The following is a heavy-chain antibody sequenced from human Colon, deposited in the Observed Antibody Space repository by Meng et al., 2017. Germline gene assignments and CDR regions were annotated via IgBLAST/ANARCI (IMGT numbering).Heavy chain of an antibody. Sequence: HVQPVKCGPSLCKLSGTQLLTCSFYRASVSCGNHSWSWIRQPPGKGLEYIAYVDYSGSTHYNPSLKSRVTMSVDTSKKQLSLKLSSVTAADTAVYYCAGGPWEFDYWGQGTLFTVSS. D-gene: IGHD1-26*01. CDR3: AGGPWEFDY. V-gene: IGHV4-61*01. CDR2: VDYSGST. CDR1: RASVSCGNHS. J-gene: IGHJ4*02.